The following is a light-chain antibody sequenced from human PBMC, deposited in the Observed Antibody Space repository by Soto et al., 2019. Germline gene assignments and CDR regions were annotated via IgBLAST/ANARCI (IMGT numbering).Light chain of an antibody. Sequence: QSVLTQPASVSGSPGQAITISCAGTTSDIGRFNSVSWYQHHPGKAPKLMIYDVSNRPSGLSNRFSGSKSGNTASLIISGLQAEDEADYYCASYTTSSIVVFGGGTQLTVL. V-gene: IGLV2-14*03. CDR2: DVS. CDR1: TSDIGRFNS. CDR3: ASYTTSSIVV. J-gene: IGLJ2*01.